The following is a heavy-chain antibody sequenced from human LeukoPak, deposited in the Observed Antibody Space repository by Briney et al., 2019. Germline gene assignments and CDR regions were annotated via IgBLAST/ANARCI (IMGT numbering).Heavy chain of an antibody. V-gene: IGHV4-34*01. Sequence: SETLSFTCAVYGGSFSGYNWNWIRQPPGKGLEWSGEINHSGNTTYNPSLKSRVTISVDTTKNQYSLKVSSVTAADTAVYYCARGRLVGDYYDSRNNWFDPWGQGTLVTVSS. CDR3: ARGRLVGDYYDSRNNWFDP. D-gene: IGHD3-22*01. CDR2: INHSGNT. CDR1: GGSFSGYN. J-gene: IGHJ5*02.